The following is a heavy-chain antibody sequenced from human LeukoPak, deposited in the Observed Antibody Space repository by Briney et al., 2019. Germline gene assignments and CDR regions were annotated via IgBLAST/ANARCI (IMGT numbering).Heavy chain of an antibody. V-gene: IGHV3-23*01. J-gene: IGHJ4*02. CDR3: AKWRYSYGPGYFDY. CDR1: GFTFSSYA. CDR2: ISGSGGRT. Sequence: RSGGSLRLSCAASGFTFSSYAMSWVRQAPGKGLEWVSAISGSGGRTYYADSVKGRFTISRDNSKNPLYLQMNSLRAEDTAVYYCAKWRYSYGPGYFDYWGQGTLVTVSS. D-gene: IGHD5-18*01.